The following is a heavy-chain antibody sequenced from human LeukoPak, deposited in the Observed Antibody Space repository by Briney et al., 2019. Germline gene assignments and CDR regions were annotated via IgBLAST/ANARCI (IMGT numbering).Heavy chain of an antibody. J-gene: IGHJ4*02. D-gene: IGHD3-22*01. Sequence: GGSLRLSCAASGFTFDDYGMSWVRQAPGKGLEWVANIKQDGSENYYVDSVKGRFTISRDNAKNSLYLQMNSLRAEDTAVYYCARDSDQDYYDSSGYYPEPFDYWGQGTLVTVSS. CDR2: IKQDGSEN. CDR1: GFTFDDYG. V-gene: IGHV3-7*01. CDR3: ARDSDQDYYDSSGYYPEPFDY.